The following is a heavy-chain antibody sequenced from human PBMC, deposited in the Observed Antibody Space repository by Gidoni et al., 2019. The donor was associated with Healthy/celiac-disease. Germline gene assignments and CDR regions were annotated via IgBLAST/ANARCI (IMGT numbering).Heavy chain of an antibody. Sequence: QVQLQESGPGLVTPSQTLSLTCTVSGGSISSGGYYWSWIRQHPGKGLEWIGYIYYSGSTYYNPSLKSLVTIAVDTSKNQFSLKLSSVTAADTAVYYCAREAVVWGSYRLGAFDIWGQGTMVTVSS. J-gene: IGHJ3*02. D-gene: IGHD3-16*02. CDR1: GGSISSGGYY. CDR2: IYYSGST. CDR3: AREAVVWGSYRLGAFDI. V-gene: IGHV4-31*01.